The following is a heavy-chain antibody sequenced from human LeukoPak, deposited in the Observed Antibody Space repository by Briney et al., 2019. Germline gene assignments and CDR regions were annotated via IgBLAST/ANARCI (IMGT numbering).Heavy chain of an antibody. Sequence: LPGGSLRLSCVASGITFRSYSMNWDRQAPGKGLEWVANIKKDGSGTSYVDSVKGRFTISRDNARNLLYLQMNSLRVEDTAVYYCVREIASAKWGQGTLVTVSS. CDR3: VREIASAK. CDR2: IKKDGSGT. CDR1: GITFRSYS. J-gene: IGHJ4*02. V-gene: IGHV3-7*01. D-gene: IGHD6-13*01.